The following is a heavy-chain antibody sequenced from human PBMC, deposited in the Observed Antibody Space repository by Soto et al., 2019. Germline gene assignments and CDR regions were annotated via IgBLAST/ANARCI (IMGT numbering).Heavy chain of an antibody. D-gene: IGHD3-3*01. CDR2: ISGSGGST. V-gene: IGHV3-23*01. CDR3: AKCITIFGVARYYFDY. J-gene: IGHJ4*02. CDR1: GFTFSSYA. Sequence: PGGSLRLSCAASGFTFSSYAMSWVRQAPGKGLEWVSAISGSGGSTYYADSVKGRFTISRDNSKNTLYLQMNSLRAEDTAVYYCAKCITIFGVARYYFDYWGQGTLVTVS.